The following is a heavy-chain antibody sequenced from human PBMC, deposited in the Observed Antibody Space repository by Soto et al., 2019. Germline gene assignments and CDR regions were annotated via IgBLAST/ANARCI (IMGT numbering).Heavy chain of an antibody. CDR2: MSGRGGSV. CDR1: GFTFSDYA. D-gene: IGHD1-1*01. J-gene: IGHJ4*02. Sequence: EVQLLESGGGLVQPGGSLRLSCAGSGFTFSDYAISWVRQAPGKGLEWVSAMSGRGGSVYYADSVKGRFTISRDNSKNTVYLQMSSLRGEDTAIYYCAKTFGINWLLDYWGRGTLVTVSS. V-gene: IGHV3-23*01. CDR3: AKTFGINWLLDY.